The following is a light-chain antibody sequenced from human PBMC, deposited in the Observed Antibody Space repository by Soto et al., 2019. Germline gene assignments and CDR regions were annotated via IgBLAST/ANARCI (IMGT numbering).Light chain of an antibody. J-gene: IGKJ1*01. CDR2: WAS. CDR1: QSVLSTASQRNY. Sequence: DIVITQCPGSLAVSLCERATINCKSIQSVLSTASQRNYLAWYQQKPGQAPKLLIFWASTRDSGVPDRFRGSGSGTDFTLTISSLQAEDVAVYYCQQHYSYPPWKFGQGTKVDIK. V-gene: IGKV4-1*01. CDR3: QQHYSYPPWK.